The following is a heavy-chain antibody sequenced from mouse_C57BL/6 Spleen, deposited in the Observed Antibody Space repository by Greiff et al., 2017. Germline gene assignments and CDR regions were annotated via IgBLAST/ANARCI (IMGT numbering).Heavy chain of an antibody. CDR3: EREGWDEYDCDY. D-gene: IGHD3-3*01. J-gene: IGHJ2*01. CDR2: IHPNSGST. CDR1: GYTFTSYW. Sequence: QVQLQQPGAELVKPGASVKLSCKASGYTFTSYWMHWVKQRPGQGLEWIGMIHPNSGSTTSNGKFKSKATLTVDKSYSTAYMQLSSLTSEDSAVYYCEREGWDEYDCDYWGQGTTRTVSS. V-gene: IGHV1-64*01.